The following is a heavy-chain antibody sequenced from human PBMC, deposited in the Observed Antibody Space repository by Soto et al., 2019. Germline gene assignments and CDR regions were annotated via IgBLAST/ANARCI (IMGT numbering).Heavy chain of an antibody. J-gene: IGHJ4*02. Sequence: EASEKVSCKASGFTFTSSAVQCVEQARGQRLEWIGWIVVGSGNTNYAQKFQERVTITRDMSTSTAYMELRSLRSEDTAVYYRAARTCYYDSSGYLFDYWGQGTLVTVSS. D-gene: IGHD3-22*01. CDR3: AARTCYYDSSGYLFDY. CDR2: IVVGSGNT. V-gene: IGHV1-58*01. CDR1: GFTFTSSA.